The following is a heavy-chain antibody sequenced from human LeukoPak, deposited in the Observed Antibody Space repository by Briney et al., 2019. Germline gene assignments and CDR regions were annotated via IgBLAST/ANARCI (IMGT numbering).Heavy chain of an antibody. CDR3: ARVQLLEVDFDY. J-gene: IGHJ4*02. D-gene: IGHD2-2*01. CDR2: LYSGGST. V-gene: IGHV3-53*01. Sequence: GGSLRLSCAASGFTVNSNYMSRVRQAPGKGLEWLSVLYSGGSTYYADSVKGRFTISRDNSRNTLYLQMNSLRAEDTAVYYCARVQLLEVDFDYWGQGTLVTVSP. CDR1: GFTVNSNY.